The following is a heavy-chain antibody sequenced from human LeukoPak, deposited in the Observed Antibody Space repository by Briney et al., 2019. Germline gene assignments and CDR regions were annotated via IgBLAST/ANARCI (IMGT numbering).Heavy chain of an antibody. J-gene: IGHJ3*02. CDR3: ARSSVGARGAFDI. CDR2: ISSSSSTI. V-gene: IGHV3-48*01. D-gene: IGHD1-26*01. Sequence: GGSLRLSCAASGFTFSSYSMDWVRQAPGKGLEWVSYISSSSSTIYYADSVKGRLTISRDNSKNTLYLQMNSLRSDDTAVYYCARSSVGARGAFDIWGQGTMVTVSS. CDR1: GFTFSSYS.